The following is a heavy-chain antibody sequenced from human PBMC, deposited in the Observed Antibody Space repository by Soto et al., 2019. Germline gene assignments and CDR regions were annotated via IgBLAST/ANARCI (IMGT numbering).Heavy chain of an antibody. J-gene: IGHJ4*02. CDR1: WCSFGSCA. Sequence: SVKGTSRAPWCSFGSCALSWVRQAPGQGLEWMGGIIPIFGTANYAQKFQGRVTITADESTSTAYMELSSFRSEETAVYYCARAEYCSSSPVAPFDNWGQGTLVTVPS. CDR2: IIPIFGTA. V-gene: IGHV1-69*13. D-gene: IGHD6-6*01. CDR3: ARAEYCSSSPVAPFDN.